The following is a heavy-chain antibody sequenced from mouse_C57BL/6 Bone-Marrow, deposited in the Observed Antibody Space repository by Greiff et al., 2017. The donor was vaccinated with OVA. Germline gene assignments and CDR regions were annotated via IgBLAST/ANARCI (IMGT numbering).Heavy chain of an antibody. J-gene: IGHJ1*03. CDR2: IRSKSNNYAT. D-gene: IGHD2-3*01. V-gene: IGHV10-1*01. CDR3: VRHDVYWYFDV. CDR1: GFSFNTYA. Sequence: EVNLVESGGGLMQPKGSLKLSCAASGFSFNTYAMNWVRQAPGKGLEWVARIRSKSNNYATYYADSVKDRFTISRDDSESMLYLQMNNLKTEDTAMYYCVRHDVYWYFDVWGTGTTVTVSS.